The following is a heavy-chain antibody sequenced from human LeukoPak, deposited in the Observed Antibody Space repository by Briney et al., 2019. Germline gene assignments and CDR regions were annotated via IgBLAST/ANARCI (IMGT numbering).Heavy chain of an antibody. CDR1: GGSFSGYY. CDR3: ARGASGGGWNDGWFDP. CDR2: INHSGST. J-gene: IGHJ5*02. V-gene: IGHV4-34*01. Sequence: SETLSLTCAVYGGSFSGYYWSWIRQPPGKGLEWIGEINHSGSTNHNPSLKSRVTTSVDTSKNQFSLKLSSVTAADTAVYYCARGASGGGWNDGWFDPWGQGTLVTVSS. D-gene: IGHD1-1*01.